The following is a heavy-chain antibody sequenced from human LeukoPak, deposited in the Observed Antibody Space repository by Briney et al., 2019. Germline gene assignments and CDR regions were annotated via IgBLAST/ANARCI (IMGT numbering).Heavy chain of an antibody. CDR2: ISYDGTTQ. V-gene: IGHV3-30-3*01. CDR3: ARGCHDRSGSCAGFGV. J-gene: IGHJ3*01. D-gene: IGHD3-22*01. Sequence: GGSLRVSCAASGFTFSSYAMHWVRQAPGKGLDWVTDISYDGTTQYYADSVKGRFSISRDNSKNTLYVQMNSLRAEDTAVYYCARGCHDRSGSCAGFGVWGQGTMVTVSS. CDR1: GFTFSSYA.